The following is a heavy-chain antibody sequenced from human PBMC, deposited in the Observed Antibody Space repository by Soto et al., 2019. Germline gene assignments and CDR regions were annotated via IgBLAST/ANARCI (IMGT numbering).Heavy chain of an antibody. CDR2: ISYDGNNE. CDR1: GFTFSAYT. CDR3: ARDGYSGRSDGFDI. J-gene: IGHJ3*02. V-gene: IGHV3-30-3*01. Sequence: QVQLVESGGGVVQPGRSLRLSCAASGFTFSAYTMHWVRQPPGKGLEWVAVISYDGNNERYTDPVKGRFTDSRDNSKSTLYLQMNSLKSADTAVYYCARDGYSGRSDGFDIWGQGTMVTVSS. D-gene: IGHD1-26*01.